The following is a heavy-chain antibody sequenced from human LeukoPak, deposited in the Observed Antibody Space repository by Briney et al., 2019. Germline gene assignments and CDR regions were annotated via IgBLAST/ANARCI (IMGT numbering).Heavy chain of an antibody. D-gene: IGHD1-26*01. V-gene: IGHV3-21*01. J-gene: IGHJ4*02. Sequence: GGSLRLSCAVSGFTFSRFSMTWVRQASGKGLEWVSAISSSSSYIYYRDSVKGRFTISRDDAKNSLYLQMHSLRAEDTAVYYCALVGATSWAPFDYWGQGTLVTVSS. CDR2: ISSSSSYI. CDR3: ALVGATSWAPFDY. CDR1: GFTFSRFS.